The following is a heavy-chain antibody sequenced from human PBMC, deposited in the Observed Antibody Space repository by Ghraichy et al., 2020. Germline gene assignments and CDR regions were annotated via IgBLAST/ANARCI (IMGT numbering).Heavy chain of an antibody. V-gene: IGHV1-2*06. Sequence: ASVKVSCKASGYTFTGYYMHWVRQAPGQGLEWMGRINPNSGGTNYAQKFQGRVTMTRDTSISTAYMELSRLRSDDTAVYYCARDGGEQQLVRAYYYYYGMDVWGQGTTDTVSS. J-gene: IGHJ6*02. CDR3: ARDGGEQQLVRAYYYYYGMDV. CDR1: GYTFTGYY. CDR2: INPNSGGT. D-gene: IGHD6-13*01.